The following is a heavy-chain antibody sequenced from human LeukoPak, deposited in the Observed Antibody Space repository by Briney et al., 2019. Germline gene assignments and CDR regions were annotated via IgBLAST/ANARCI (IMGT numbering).Heavy chain of an antibody. CDR1: GFTFDTYA. J-gene: IGHJ4*02. CDR2: ISGRGTST. D-gene: IGHD3-9*01. V-gene: IGHV3-23*01. CDR3: AKSYRQESDWSSSFDY. Sequence: YPGGSLRLSCAASGFTFDTYAMTWVRQVPGKGLEWVSNISGRGTSTNYADSVKGRFTIPRDNSKNTLHLQMNSLRAEDTAIYYCAKSYRQESDWSSSFDYWGQGTLATVSS.